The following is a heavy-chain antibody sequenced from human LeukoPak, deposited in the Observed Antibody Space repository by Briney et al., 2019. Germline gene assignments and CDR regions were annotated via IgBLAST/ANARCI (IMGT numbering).Heavy chain of an antibody. Sequence: ASVKGSCKSSGYTFTIYGIIWVRQATGEGLEWMGWITAYNGNTNLAQKFQGRVTMTTDTFTSTGYMKLGSLRPDDTAVYYCARAQYYYETSAYKEIDDWGQGTLVTVSS. V-gene: IGHV1-18*01. D-gene: IGHD3-22*01. CDR2: ITAYNGNT. CDR3: ARAQYYYETSAYKEIDD. J-gene: IGHJ4*02. CDR1: GYTFTIYG.